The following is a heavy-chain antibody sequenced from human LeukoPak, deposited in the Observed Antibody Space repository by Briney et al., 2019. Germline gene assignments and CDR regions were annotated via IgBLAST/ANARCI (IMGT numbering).Heavy chain of an antibody. V-gene: IGHV1-2*02. J-gene: IGHJ4*01. CDR1: GYSFTDYY. CDR3: ARNYGGTSKYFDY. CDR2: ISPNSGGT. D-gene: IGHD4-23*01. Sequence: ASVKVSCKASGYSFTDYYIHWVRQAPGQGLEWMGWISPNSGGTNYAQNFQGRVTMTRDTSITTAYMELSGLTSDDTALYYCARNYGGTSKYFDYWGHGTLVTVSS.